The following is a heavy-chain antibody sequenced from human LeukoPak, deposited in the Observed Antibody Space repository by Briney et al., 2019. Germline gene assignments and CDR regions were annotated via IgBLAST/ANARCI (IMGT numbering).Heavy chain of an antibody. V-gene: IGHV4-61*08. CDR1: GGSISSSGYS. Sequence: SQTLSLTCAVSGGSISSSGYSWSWIRQPPGKGLEWIGYIYYSGSTNYNPSLKSRVTISVGTSKNQFSLKLSSVTAADTAVYYCARESSSSWTRMFDYWGQGTLVTVSS. CDR3: ARESSSSWTRMFDY. CDR2: IYYSGST. J-gene: IGHJ4*02. D-gene: IGHD6-13*01.